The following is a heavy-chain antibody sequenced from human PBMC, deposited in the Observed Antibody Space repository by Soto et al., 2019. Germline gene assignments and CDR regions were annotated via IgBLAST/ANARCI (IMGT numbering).Heavy chain of an antibody. CDR3: ARAHEYSSSSGYYYGMDV. Sequence: QPGGSLRLSCAASGFTFSSYEMNWVRQAPGKGLEWVSYISSSGSTIYYADSVKGRFTISRDNAKNSLYLQMNSLRAEDTAVYYCARAHEYSSSSGYYYGMDVWGQGTTVTVSS. CDR1: GFTFSSYE. J-gene: IGHJ6*02. V-gene: IGHV3-48*03. CDR2: ISSSGSTI. D-gene: IGHD6-6*01.